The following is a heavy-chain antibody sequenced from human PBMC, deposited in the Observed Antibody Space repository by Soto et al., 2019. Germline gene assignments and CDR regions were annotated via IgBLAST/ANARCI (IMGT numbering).Heavy chain of an antibody. D-gene: IGHD1-7*01. Sequence: ASVKVSCKASGYTFTSYGISWVRQAPGQGLEWMGWISAYNGNTNYAQKLQGRVTMTTDTSTSTAYMELRSLRSDDTAVYYCARERLELQWSDGMDGWGKGTTVTVSS. J-gene: IGHJ6*04. CDR1: GYTFTSYG. CDR2: ISAYNGNT. CDR3: ARERLELQWSDGMDG. V-gene: IGHV1-18*04.